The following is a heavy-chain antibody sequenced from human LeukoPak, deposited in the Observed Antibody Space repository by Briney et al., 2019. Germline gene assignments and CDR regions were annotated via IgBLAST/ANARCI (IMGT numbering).Heavy chain of an antibody. Sequence: GGSLRLSCAASGFTLSRYSMNWVRQAPGKGLEWVSSISSSSSYMYYADSVKGRFTISRDNSKNTLYLQMNSLRAEDTAVYYCTKDPNGDYIGAFDFWGQGTMVTVSS. CDR3: TKDPNGDYIGAFDF. V-gene: IGHV3-21*04. CDR1: GFTLSRYS. J-gene: IGHJ3*01. D-gene: IGHD4-17*01. CDR2: ISSSSSYM.